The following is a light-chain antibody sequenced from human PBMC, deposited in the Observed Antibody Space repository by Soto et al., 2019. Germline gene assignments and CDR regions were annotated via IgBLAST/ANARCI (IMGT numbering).Light chain of an antibody. CDR1: QSVSRSS. V-gene: IGKV3-20*01. Sequence: EIVSTPSSPPMSLSPRERAALSCSTSQSVSRSSLAWNQHKAGQAPRRIISGASSRAAGNPDRFSGSGSGTDLTLTISRLEPEDFAVYDCQQYGSSPSTFGQGTKV. CDR2: GAS. CDR3: QQYGSSPST. J-gene: IGKJ1*01.